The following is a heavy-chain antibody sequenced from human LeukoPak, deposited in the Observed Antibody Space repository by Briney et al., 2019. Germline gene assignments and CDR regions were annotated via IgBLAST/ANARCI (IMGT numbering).Heavy chain of an antibody. D-gene: IGHD4-17*01. J-gene: IGHJ5*02. V-gene: IGHV4-59*08. Sequence: SETLSLTCTVSGGSMSSYYWSWIRQPPGKGLEWIGYIYYSGSTNYNPSLKSRVTISVDTSKNQFSLKLSSVTAADTAVYYCASQPVTKVPSTFGSFAPWGQGTLVTVSS. CDR1: GGSMSSYY. CDR2: IYYSGST. CDR3: ASQPVTKVPSTFGSFAP.